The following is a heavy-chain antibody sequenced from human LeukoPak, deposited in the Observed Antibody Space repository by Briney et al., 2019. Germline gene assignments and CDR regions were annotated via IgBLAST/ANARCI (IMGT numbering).Heavy chain of an antibody. J-gene: IGHJ4*01. CDR2: MSLDGNNE. V-gene: IGHV3-30-3*01. CDR1: GFTFRNYY. Sequence: GRSLRLSCAASGFTFRNYYMHWVRQAPGKGLEWVAVMSLDGNNEYYADSVKGRFSLSRDNSMNTLYLQLNSLRTEDTAMYYCARDLSGHWTYDYWGQGTLVTVSS. D-gene: IGHD1-1*01. CDR3: ARDLSGHWTYDY.